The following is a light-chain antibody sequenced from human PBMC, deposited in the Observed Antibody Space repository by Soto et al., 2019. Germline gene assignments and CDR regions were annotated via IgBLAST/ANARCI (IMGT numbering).Light chain of an antibody. CDR1: NIGSKS. V-gene: IGLV3-21*02. CDR3: QVWDSSSDHPSYV. CDR2: DDS. Sequence: SSELTQPPSVSVAPGQTARITCGGNNIGSKSVHWYQQKTGQAPVLVVYDDSDRPSAIPERYSGSNSGNTATLTISRVEAGDEADYYCQVWDSSSDHPSYVFGTGTKVTVL. J-gene: IGLJ1*01.